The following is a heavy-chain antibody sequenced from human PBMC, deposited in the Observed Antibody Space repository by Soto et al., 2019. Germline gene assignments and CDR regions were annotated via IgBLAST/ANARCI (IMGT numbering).Heavy chain of an antibody. CDR3: ARGSRPMVTVDY. D-gene: IGHD5-18*01. J-gene: IGHJ4*02. Sequence: QVQLQQWGAGLLKPSETLSLTCAVYGGSFSSYYWSWIRQPPGKGLEWIGEINHSGSTNYNPSLKSRVTISVDTSKNQFSLKLSSVTAADTAVYYCARGSRPMVTVDYWGQGTLVTVSS. V-gene: IGHV4-34*01. CDR2: INHSGST. CDR1: GGSFSSYY.